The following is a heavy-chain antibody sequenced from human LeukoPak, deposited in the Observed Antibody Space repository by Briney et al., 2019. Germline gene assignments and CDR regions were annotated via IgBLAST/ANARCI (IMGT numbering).Heavy chain of an antibody. CDR2: IYYSGST. CDR3: LGVVPAARYQRHYYYYMDV. Sequence: PSETLSLTCTVSGGSISSSSYYWGWIRQPPGKGLEWIGSIYYSGSTYYNPSLKSRVTISVDTSKNQFSLKLSSVTAADTAVYYCLGVVPAARYQRHYYYYMDVWGKGITVTVSS. CDR1: GGSISSSSYY. D-gene: IGHD2-2*01. V-gene: IGHV4-39*01. J-gene: IGHJ6*03.